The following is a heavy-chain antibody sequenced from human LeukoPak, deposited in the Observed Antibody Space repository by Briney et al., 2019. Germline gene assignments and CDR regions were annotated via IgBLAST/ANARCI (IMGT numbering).Heavy chain of an antibody. CDR2: IYTSGST. Sequence: SETLSLTCTVSGASISSYYWSWFRQPAEKGLEWIGRIYTSGSTNYNPSLKSRVTMSVDTSKNQFSLKLSSVTAADTAVYYCARSFYDILTGYSYYYYYMDVWGKGTTVTISS. D-gene: IGHD3-9*01. CDR1: GASISSYY. CDR3: ARSFYDILTGYSYYYYYMDV. V-gene: IGHV4-4*07. J-gene: IGHJ6*03.